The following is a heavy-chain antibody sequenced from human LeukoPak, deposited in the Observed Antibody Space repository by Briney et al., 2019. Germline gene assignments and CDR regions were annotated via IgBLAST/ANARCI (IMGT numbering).Heavy chain of an antibody. J-gene: IGHJ6*03. CDR2: INTYNVDT. V-gene: IGHV1-18*01. CDR1: GYRFSDYG. Sequence: GASVKVSCRASGYRFSDYGITWVRQAPGQGPEWMGWINTYNVDTTYAQKFQGRLTLTTDTSTNTAYMELRSLKSDDTAVYFCARLTFDSNVHHHYYFYMDVWGKGTTVTISS. D-gene: IGHD3-22*01. CDR3: ARLTFDSNVHHHYYFYMDV.